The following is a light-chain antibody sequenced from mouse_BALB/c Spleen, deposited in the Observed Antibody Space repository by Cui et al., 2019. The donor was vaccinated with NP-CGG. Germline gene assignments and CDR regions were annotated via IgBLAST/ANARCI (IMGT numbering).Light chain of an antibody. CDR3: ALWYSNHWV. J-gene: IGLJ1*01. Sequence: QAFVTAETTTTTSPGETVTLTCRSSTGAVTTSNYANWVQEKPDHLFTGLIGGTNNRAPGVPARFSGSLIGDKAALTITGAQTEDEAIYFCALWYSNHWVFGGGTKLTVL. CDR2: GTN. V-gene: IGLV1*01. CDR1: TGAVTTSNY.